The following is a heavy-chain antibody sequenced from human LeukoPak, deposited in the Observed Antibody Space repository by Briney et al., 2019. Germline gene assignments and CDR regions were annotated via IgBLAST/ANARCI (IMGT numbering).Heavy chain of an antibody. CDR1: GYTFTGYY. J-gene: IGHJ4*02. CDR3: ARAKNRDGYNYHY. V-gene: IGHV1-2*02. D-gene: IGHD5-24*01. Sequence: ASVKVSCKASGYTFTGYYMHWVRQAPGQGLEWMGWINPNSGGTNYAQKFQGRVTMTRDTSISTAYMELSRLRSDDTAVYYCARAKNRDGYNYHYWGQGTLVTVSS. CDR2: INPNSGGT.